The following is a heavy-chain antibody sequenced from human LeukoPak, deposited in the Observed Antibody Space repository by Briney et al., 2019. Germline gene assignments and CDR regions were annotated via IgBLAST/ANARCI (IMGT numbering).Heavy chain of an antibody. V-gene: IGHV1-69*13. CDR1: GGTFSSYG. CDR3: ARVVSGRYYFDY. CDR2: ISAFFGTA. J-gene: IGHJ4*02. D-gene: IGHD3-3*01. Sequence: ASVKVSCKASGGTFSSYGISWVRQAPGQGLEWMGWISAFFGTANYAQKFQGRVTITADESTSTAYMELSSLRSEDTAVYYCARVVSGRYYFDYWGQGTLVTVSS.